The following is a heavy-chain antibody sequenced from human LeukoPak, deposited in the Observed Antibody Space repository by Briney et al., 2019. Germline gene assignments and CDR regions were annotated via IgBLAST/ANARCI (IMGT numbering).Heavy chain of an antibody. Sequence: PSQTLSLTCTVSGGSISSGSYYWSWIRQPAGKGLEWIGRIYTSGSTNDNPSLKSRVTISVDTSKNQFSLKLSSVTAADTAVYYCARDTRLYGSGSYYPYGMDVWGQGTTVTVSS. CDR3: ARDTRLYGSGSYYPYGMDV. D-gene: IGHD3-10*01. CDR2: IYTSGST. J-gene: IGHJ6*02. V-gene: IGHV4-61*02. CDR1: GGSISSGSYY.